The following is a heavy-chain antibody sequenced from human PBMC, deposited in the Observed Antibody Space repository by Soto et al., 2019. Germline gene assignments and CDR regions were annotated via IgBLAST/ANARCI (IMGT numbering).Heavy chain of an antibody. CDR2: INPNSGGT. V-gene: IGHV1-2*02. CDR3: ARENYDFWSGNDY. Sequence: GASLKVSCKASGYTFTGYYMHWVQQAPGQGLEWMGWINPNSGGTNYAQKFQGRVTMTRDTSISTAYMELSRLRSDDTAVYYCARENYDFWSGNDYWGQGXLVTVSS. CDR1: GYTFTGYY. D-gene: IGHD3-3*01. J-gene: IGHJ4*02.